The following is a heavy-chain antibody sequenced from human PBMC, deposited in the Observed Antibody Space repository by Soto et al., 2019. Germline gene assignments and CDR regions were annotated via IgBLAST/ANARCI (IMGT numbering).Heavy chain of an antibody. J-gene: IGHJ4*02. CDR3: ARGRSGGIAVAGAGLDY. Sequence: QVQLVQSGAEVKKPGSSVKVSCKASGGTFSSYTISWVRQAPGQGREWMGRIIPILGIANYAQKFQGRVTITADKSTITAYMELSSLRSEDTAVDYCARGRSGGIAVAGAGLDYLGQGTQVTFSS. CDR1: GGTFSSYT. CDR2: IIPILGIA. V-gene: IGHV1-69*02. D-gene: IGHD6-19*01.